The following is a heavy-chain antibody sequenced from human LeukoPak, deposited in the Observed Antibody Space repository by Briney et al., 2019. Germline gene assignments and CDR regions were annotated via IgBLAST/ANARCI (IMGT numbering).Heavy chain of an antibody. CDR3: ARGSPRMITFGGVIVTLSFDY. D-gene: IGHD3-16*02. CDR2: INPNSGGT. CDR1: GYTFTGYY. J-gene: IGHJ4*02. Sequence: ASVKVSCKASGYTFTGYYMHWVRQAPGQGLEWMGWINPNSGGTNYAQKFQGRVTMTRDTSISTAYMELSRLRSDDTAVYYCARGSPRMITFGGVIVTLSFDYWGQGTLVTASS. V-gene: IGHV1-2*02.